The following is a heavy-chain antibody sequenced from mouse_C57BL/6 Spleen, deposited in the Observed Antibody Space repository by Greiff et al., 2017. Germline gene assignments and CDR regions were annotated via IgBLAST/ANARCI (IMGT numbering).Heavy chain of an antibody. J-gene: IGHJ2*01. CDR2: IDPETGGT. V-gene: IGHV1-15*01. D-gene: IGHD1-1*01. CDR3: TRGAYYGSSSDY. CDR1: GYTFTDYE. Sequence: VQLQQSGAELVRPGASVTLSCKASGYTFTDYEMHWVKQTPVHGLEWIGAIDPETGGTAYNQKFKGKAILTADKSSSTAYMELRSLTSEDSAVYYCTRGAYYGSSSDYWGQGTTLTVSS.